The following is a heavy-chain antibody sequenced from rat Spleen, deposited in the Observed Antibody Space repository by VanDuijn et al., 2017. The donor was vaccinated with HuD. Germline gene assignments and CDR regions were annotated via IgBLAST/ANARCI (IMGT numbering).Heavy chain of an antibody. CDR2: ISSGGRK. V-gene: IGHV2-6*01. Sequence: QVQLKESGPGLVQPSQTLSLTCTVAGFSLTSNNVHWVRQPPGKGLEWIAAISSGGRKYYNSALKSRLSISRDTSKSQVFLKMNSLQTEDTAMYFCARLTIGSWGQGVMVTVSS. CDR1: GFSLTSNN. D-gene: IGHD1-3*01. J-gene: IGHJ2*01. CDR3: ARLTIGS.